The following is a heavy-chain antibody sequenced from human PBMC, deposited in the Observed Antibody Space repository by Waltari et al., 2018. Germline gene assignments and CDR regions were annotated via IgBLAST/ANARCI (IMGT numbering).Heavy chain of an antibody. V-gene: IGHV3-23*01. J-gene: IGHJ4*02. CDR3: AKDRGYSYGYYFDY. Sequence: EVQLLESGGGLVQPGGSLRLSCADSGFTFSSYAMNWVRQAPGKGLEWVSIISGSRDTTNYADSVKGRFTISRDNSKNTLYLQMNSLRAEDTAVYYCAKDRGYSYGYYFDYWGQGTLVTVSS. D-gene: IGHD5-18*01. CDR1: GFTFSSYA. CDR2: ISGSRDTT.